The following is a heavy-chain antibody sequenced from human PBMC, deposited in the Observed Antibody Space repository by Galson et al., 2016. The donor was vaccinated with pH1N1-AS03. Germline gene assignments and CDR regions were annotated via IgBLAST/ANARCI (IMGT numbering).Heavy chain of an antibody. V-gene: IGHV4-38-2*01. CDR1: GSSIISDNY. D-gene: IGHD3-9*01. CDR2: IYHGGTT. CDR3: ASLVVDYDILTGYYHYFDN. J-gene: IGHJ4*02. Sequence: ETLSLTCGVSGSSIISDNYWGWIRQPPERGLEWIGSIYHGGTTYYNPSLKSRVTVSVDTSKNQFSLKLTSVTAADTAVYYCASLVVDYDILTGYYHYFDNWGQGTLVSVSP.